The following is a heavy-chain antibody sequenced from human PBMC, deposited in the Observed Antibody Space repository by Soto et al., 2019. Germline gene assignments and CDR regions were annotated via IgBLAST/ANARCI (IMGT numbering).Heavy chain of an antibody. J-gene: IGHJ3*02. V-gene: IGHV4-38-2*01. CDR1: GDSISSGYY. CDR3: ARVGISSSDAFDI. D-gene: IGHD6-6*01. CDR2: IYHSGTT. Sequence: SETLSLTCAVSGDSISSGYYWAWIRQPPGKGQEWIGSIYHSGTTYYNPSLKSRVNISVDTSKNHFSLKLSSVTAADTAVYYCARVGISSSDAFDIWGQGTMVTVSS.